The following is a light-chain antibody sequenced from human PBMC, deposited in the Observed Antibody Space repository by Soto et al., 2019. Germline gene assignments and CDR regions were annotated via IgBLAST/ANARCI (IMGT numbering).Light chain of an antibody. Sequence: EMVLTQSPGTLSLSPGERATLSCSASKSISNNYVAWYQQKPGQPPRLLIYGASNRATGIPDRFSGSGSGTDFPLTISRLEPEDFAVYYCQQYGSSGTFGQGTKVDIK. CDR1: KSISNNY. CDR3: QQYGSSGT. CDR2: GAS. J-gene: IGKJ1*01. V-gene: IGKV3-20*01.